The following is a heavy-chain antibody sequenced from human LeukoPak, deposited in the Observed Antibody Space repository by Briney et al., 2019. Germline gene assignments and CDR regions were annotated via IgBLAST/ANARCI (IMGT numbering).Heavy chain of an antibody. J-gene: IGHJ6*02. Sequence: SGTLSLTCTVSGGSINSNYWSWIRQPPGKGLEWIGYIYYSGSTNYNPSLKSRVTISVDTSRNQFSLKLSSVTAADTAVYYCARVGGGNYYYYGMDVWGQGTTVTVSS. CDR1: GGSINSNY. CDR3: ARVGGGNYYYYGMDV. V-gene: IGHV4-59*01. CDR2: IYYSGST. D-gene: IGHD4-23*01.